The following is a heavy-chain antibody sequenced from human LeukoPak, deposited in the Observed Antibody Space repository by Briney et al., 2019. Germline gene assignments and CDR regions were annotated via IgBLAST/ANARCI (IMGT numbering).Heavy chain of an antibody. V-gene: IGHV4-34*01. CDR1: GGSFSGYY. CDR2: INHSGST. CDR3: ARHVKCSSTSCAFDY. J-gene: IGHJ4*02. Sequence: SETLSLTCAVYGGSFSGYYWSWIRQPPGKGLEWIGEINHSGSTNYNPSLKSRVTISVDTSKNQFSLKLSSVTAADTAVYYCARHVKCSSTSCAFDYWGQGTLVTVSS. D-gene: IGHD2-2*01.